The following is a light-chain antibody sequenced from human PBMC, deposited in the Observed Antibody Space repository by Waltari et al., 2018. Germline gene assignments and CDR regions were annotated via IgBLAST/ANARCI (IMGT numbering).Light chain of an antibody. CDR3: SSYTSTSTWV. CDR2: DVS. CDR1: SSDVGGYNY. V-gene: IGLV2-14*03. Sequence: QSALTQPASVSGSPGQSITISCTGTSSDVGGYNYVSWYQQQSGKAPKLMIYDVSNRPSGISNRFSCSKSGNTASLTISGLQAEDEADYYCSSYTSTSTWVFGGGTKLTVL. J-gene: IGLJ3*02.